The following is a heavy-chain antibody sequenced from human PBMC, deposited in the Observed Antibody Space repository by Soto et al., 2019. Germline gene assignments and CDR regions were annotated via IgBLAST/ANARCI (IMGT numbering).Heavy chain of an antibody. CDR1: GFTFSIYT. V-gene: IGHV3-23*01. D-gene: IGHD4-17*01. CDR2: FSAGGRA. J-gene: IGHJ4*02. Sequence: GGSLRLSCASSGFTFSIYTMTWVRQAPGKGLEWVSTFSAGGRAYYADSVRGRFSVASDRSQNTVELQISVLRPEDSAVYYLAKESRPEHYGDTIFDYWGKGSRVTVCS. CDR3: AKESRPEHYGDTIFDY.